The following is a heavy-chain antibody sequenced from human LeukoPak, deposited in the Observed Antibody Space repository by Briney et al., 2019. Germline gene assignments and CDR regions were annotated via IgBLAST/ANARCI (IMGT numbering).Heavy chain of an antibody. CDR1: GGTFSSYA. Sequence: SVKVSCKASGGTFSSYAISWVRQAPGQGLEWMGGIIPIFGTANYAQKFQGRVTITTDESTSTAYMELSSLRSEDTAVYYCATGYDSSGYYYLWGQGTLVTVSS. CDR2: IIPIFGTA. J-gene: IGHJ5*02. V-gene: IGHV1-69*05. D-gene: IGHD3-22*01. CDR3: ATGYDSSGYYYL.